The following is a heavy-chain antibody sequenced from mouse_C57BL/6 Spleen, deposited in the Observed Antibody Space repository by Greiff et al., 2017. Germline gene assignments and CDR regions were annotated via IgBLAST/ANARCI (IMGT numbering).Heavy chain of an antibody. D-gene: IGHD1-1*01. J-gene: IGHJ1*03. CDR2: IYPGSGSN. CDR3: ARCSTTVLWYFDV. Sequence: QVQLQQPGAELVKPGASVKMSCKASGYTFTSYWITWVKQRPGQGLEWIGDIYPGSGSNNYNEKFKSKATLTVDTSSSTAYMQLSSLTSEDSAVYSCARCSTTVLWYFDVWGTGTTVTVSS. V-gene: IGHV1-55*01. CDR1: GYTFTSYW.